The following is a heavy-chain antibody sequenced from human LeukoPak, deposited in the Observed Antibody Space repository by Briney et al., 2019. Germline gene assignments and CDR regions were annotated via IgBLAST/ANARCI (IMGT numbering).Heavy chain of an antibody. CDR2: FDPEDGET. Sequence: ASVKVSCKASGGTFSSHAISWVRQAPGQGLEWMGGFDPEDGETIYAQKFQGRVTMTEDTSTDTAYMELSSLRSEDAAVYYCATDVIRSGSYYDYWGQGTLVTVSS. J-gene: IGHJ4*02. V-gene: IGHV1-24*01. D-gene: IGHD1-26*01. CDR1: GGTFSSHA. CDR3: ATDVIRSGSYYDY.